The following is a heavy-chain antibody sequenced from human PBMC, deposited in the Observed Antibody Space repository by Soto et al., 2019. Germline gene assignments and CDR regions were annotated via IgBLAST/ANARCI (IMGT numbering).Heavy chain of an antibody. CDR3: AKDGGSGPTRRYFQH. J-gene: IGHJ1*01. CDR2: ISGSGGST. V-gene: IGHV3-23*01. Sequence: GGSLRLSCAASGFTFSSYAMSWVRQAPGKGLEWVSAISGSGGSTYYADSVKGRFTISRDNSKNTLYLQMNSLRAEDTAVYYCAKDGGSGPTRRYFQHWGQGTLVTVSS. CDR1: GFTFSSYA. D-gene: IGHD6-19*01.